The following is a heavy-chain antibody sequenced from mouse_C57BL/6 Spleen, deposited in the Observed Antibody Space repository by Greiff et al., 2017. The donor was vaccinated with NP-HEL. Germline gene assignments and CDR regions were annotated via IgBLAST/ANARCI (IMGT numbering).Heavy chain of an antibody. Sequence: VQLKESGPGLVKPSQSLSLTCSVTGYSITSGYYWNWIRQFPGNKLEWMGYISYDGSNNYNPSLKNRISITRDTSKNQFFLKLNSVTTEDTATYYCARERYYGSSAMDYWGQGTSVTVSS. J-gene: IGHJ4*01. CDR2: ISYDGSN. CDR3: ARERYYGSSAMDY. CDR1: GYSITSGYY. V-gene: IGHV3-6*01. D-gene: IGHD1-1*01.